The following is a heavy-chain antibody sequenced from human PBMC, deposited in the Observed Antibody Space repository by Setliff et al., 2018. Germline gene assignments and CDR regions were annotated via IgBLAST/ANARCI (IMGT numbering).Heavy chain of an antibody. CDR3: AGSTVTQVDY. V-gene: IGHV4-39*02. CDR2: INYYGSIFDDGTTYST. Sequence: SETLSLTCTVSGGSISNSTFYWGWIRQPPGKGLEWIGSINYYGSIFDDGTTYSTYYNASLKGRLTISVDTSKNHFSLKLSSVTAADTAVYYCAGSTVTQVDYWGQGTLVTVPQ. D-gene: IGHD4-17*01. J-gene: IGHJ4*02. CDR1: GGSISNSTFY.